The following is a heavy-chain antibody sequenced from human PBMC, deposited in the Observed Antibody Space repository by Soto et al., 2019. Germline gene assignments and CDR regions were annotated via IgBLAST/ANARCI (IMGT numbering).Heavy chain of an antibody. CDR2: TYYRSKWYN. D-gene: IGHD3-10*01. Sequence: SQTLSRTCAISGDSVSSNSAAWNWIRQSPSRGLEWLGRTYYRSKWYNDYAVSVKSRITINPDTSKNQFSLQLTSVPPEKRAVFYCARGKPAYYYGRDVGGQGPTVTVSS. J-gene: IGHJ6*02. V-gene: IGHV6-1*01. CDR1: GDSVSSNSAA. CDR3: ARGKPAYYYGRDV.